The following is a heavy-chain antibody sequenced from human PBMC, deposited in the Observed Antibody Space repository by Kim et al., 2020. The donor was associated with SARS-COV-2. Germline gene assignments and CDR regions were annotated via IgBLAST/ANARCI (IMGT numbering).Heavy chain of an antibody. CDR2: IIPIFGTA. CDR3: ALRPPGRGGYSYGYVYYYGMDV. Sequence: SVKVSCKASGGTFSSYAISWVRQAPGQGLEWMGGIIPIFGTANYAQKFQCRVTITADESTSTAYMELSSLRSEDTAVYYCALRPPGRGGYSYGYVYYYGMDVWGQGTTVTVSS. D-gene: IGHD5-18*01. J-gene: IGHJ6*02. CDR1: GGTFSSYA. V-gene: IGHV1-69*13.